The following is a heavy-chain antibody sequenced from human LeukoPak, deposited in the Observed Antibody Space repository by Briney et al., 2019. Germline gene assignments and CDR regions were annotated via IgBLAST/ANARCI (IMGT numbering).Heavy chain of an antibody. CDR3: ARDVGGYYYGSASYYKDWSVP. CDR1: GFTFSSYW. CDR2: INSDGSST. D-gene: IGHD3-10*01. Sequence: GGSLRLSCAASGFTFSSYWMHWVRQAPGKGLVWVSRINSDGSSTSYADSVKGRFTISRDNAKNTLYLQMNSLRAEDTAVYYCARDVGGYYYGSASYYKDWSVPRGQGTLLTVS. J-gene: IGHJ5*02. V-gene: IGHV3-74*01.